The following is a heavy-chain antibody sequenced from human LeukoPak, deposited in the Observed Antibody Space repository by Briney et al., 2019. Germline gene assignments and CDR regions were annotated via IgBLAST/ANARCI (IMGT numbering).Heavy chain of an antibody. V-gene: IGHV3-74*01. CDR1: RFTFSRYW. D-gene: IGHD3-22*01. Sequence: PGGSLRLSCAASRFTFSRYWMHWVRQAPGKGLVWVSRINSDGISTSYADSAKGRFTISRDNAKNTLYLQMNSLGAEDTAVYYCARDGNYYDSSGPADYWGQGTLVTVSS. CDR2: INSDGIST. CDR3: ARDGNYYDSSGPADY. J-gene: IGHJ4*02.